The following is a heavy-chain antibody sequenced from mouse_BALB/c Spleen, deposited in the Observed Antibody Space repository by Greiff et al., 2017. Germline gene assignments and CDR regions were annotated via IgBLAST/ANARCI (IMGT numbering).Heavy chain of an antibody. CDR2: ISYSGST. D-gene: IGHD2-4*01. Sequence: EVKLVESGPSLVKPSQTLSLTCSVTGDSITSGYWNWIRKFPGNKLEYMGYISYSGSTYYNPSLKSRISITRDTSKNQYYLQLNSVTTEDTATYYCARYGGSTMITAAWFAYWGQGTLVTVSA. CDR1: GDSITSGY. J-gene: IGHJ3*01. CDR3: ARYGGSTMITAAWFAY. V-gene: IGHV3-8*02.